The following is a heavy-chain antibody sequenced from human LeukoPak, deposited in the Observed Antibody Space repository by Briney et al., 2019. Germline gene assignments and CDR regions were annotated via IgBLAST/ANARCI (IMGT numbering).Heavy chain of an antibody. Sequence: SVTVSCKSSGGTFSSYAITWVRQAPGQGLEWMGGISPIFGTANYAQKFQGRVTITADESTSTAYMELSSLRSEDTAVYYCASGGDIVVVPAAQKYYFDYWGQGTLVTVSS. CDR3: ASGGDIVVVPAAQKYYFDY. CDR1: GGTFSSYA. CDR2: ISPIFGTA. D-gene: IGHD2-2*01. J-gene: IGHJ4*02. V-gene: IGHV1-69*13.